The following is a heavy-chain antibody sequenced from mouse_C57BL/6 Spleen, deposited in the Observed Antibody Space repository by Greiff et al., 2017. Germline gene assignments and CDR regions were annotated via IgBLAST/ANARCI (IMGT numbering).Heavy chain of an antibody. J-gene: IGHJ4*01. Sequence: EVQGVESGGDLVMPGGSLKLSCAASGFTFSSYGMSWVRQTPDKRLEWFATISSGGSYTYYPDSVKGRFTISRDNAKNTLYLQMSSLKSEDTAMYYCARQRYYYVGDYYAMDYWGQGTSVTVSS. CDR3: ARQRYYYVGDYYAMDY. CDR2: ISSGGSYT. V-gene: IGHV5-6*01. D-gene: IGHD1-1*01. CDR1: GFTFSSYG.